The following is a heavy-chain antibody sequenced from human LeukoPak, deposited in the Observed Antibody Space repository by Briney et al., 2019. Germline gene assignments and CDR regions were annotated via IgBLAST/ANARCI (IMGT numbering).Heavy chain of an antibody. CDR3: ARGSGYPYCFDY. V-gene: IGHV3-23*01. D-gene: IGHD3-22*01. CDR2: LSGGGVST. Sequence: PGGSLRLSCAASGFTFSIHAMTWVRQAPGKGLEWVSGLSGGGVSTYYADSVKGRFTISRDHPKNTLYLQMNSLRAEDTAVYYCARGSGYPYCFDYWGQGTLVTVSS. J-gene: IGHJ4*02. CDR1: GFTFSIHA.